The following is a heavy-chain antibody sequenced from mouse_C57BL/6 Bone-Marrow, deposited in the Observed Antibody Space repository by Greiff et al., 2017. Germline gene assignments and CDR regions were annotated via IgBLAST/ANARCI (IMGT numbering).Heavy chain of an antibody. CDR3: ARLSYGSSSYYAMDY. J-gene: IGHJ4*01. D-gene: IGHD1-1*01. CDR1: EYEFPSHD. Sequence: EVMLVESGGGLVQPGESLKLSCESNEYEFPSHDMSWVRKTPEKRLELVAAINSDGGSTYYPDTMERRFIISRDNTKKTLYLQMSSLRSEDTALYYCARLSYGSSSYYAMDYWGQGNSVTVSS. CDR2: INSDGGST. V-gene: IGHV5-2*01.